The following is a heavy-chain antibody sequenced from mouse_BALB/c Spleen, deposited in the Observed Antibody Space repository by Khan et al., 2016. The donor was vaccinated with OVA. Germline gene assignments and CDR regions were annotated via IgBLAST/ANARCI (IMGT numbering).Heavy chain of an antibody. J-gene: IGHJ3*01. V-gene: IGHV9-3*02. D-gene: IGHD1-1*01. CDR1: GYTFTNYG. CDR2: INTNTGEP. CDR3: ARGNYYGSNAWFAY. Sequence: QVQLQQSGPELKKPGETVKISCKASGYTFTNYGINWVKQAPGKGLKWMGWINTNTGEPTYAEEFKGRFAFSLETSASTAYLQLNNLKNEDTATYFCARGNYYGSNAWFAYWGQGNLVTVSA.